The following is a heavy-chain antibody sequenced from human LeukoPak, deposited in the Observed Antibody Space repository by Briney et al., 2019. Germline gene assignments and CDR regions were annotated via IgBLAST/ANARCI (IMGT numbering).Heavy chain of an antibody. CDR3: TRALSGWTGYSDF. D-gene: IGHD6-19*01. J-gene: IGHJ4*02. V-gene: IGHV3-49*04. CDR2: IRSEEYGGTP. Sequence: QPGGSLRLSCRGSGFTFGDYAVTWVRQAPGKGLQWVGFIRSEEYGGTPDHATSVKGRFTISRENSESTAYLQINSLRTEDTALYYCTRALSGWTGYSDFWGQGTVVTVSS. CDR1: GFTFGDYA.